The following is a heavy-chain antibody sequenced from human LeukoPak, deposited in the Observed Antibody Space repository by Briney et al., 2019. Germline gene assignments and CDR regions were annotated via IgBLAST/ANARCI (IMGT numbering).Heavy chain of an antibody. J-gene: IGHJ5*02. CDR1: GFTFSNAW. CDR2: INSDGSST. V-gene: IGHV3-74*01. CDR3: AREFSVDCGGDCPNWFDP. D-gene: IGHD2-21*01. Sequence: GGSLRLSCAASGFTFSNAWMSWVRQAPGKGLVWVSRINSDGSSTSYADSVKGRFTISRDNAKNTLYLQMNSLRAEDTAVYYCAREFSVDCGGDCPNWFDPWGQGTLVTVSS.